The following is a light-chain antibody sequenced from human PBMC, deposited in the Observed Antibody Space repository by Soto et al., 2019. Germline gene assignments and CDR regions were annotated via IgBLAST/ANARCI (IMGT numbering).Light chain of an antibody. CDR2: WAS. J-gene: IGKJ4*01. CDR3: QQYYSTPLT. V-gene: IGKV4-1*01. CDR1: QSVLYSSNNKNY. Sequence: DIVMTQSPDSLAVSLGETATINCKSSQSVLYSSNNKNYLAWYQQKPGQPPKLLIYWASTRESGVPDRFSGSASGTDFTLTISSLQAEDVAVYYCQQYYSTPLTFGGGTKVEIK.